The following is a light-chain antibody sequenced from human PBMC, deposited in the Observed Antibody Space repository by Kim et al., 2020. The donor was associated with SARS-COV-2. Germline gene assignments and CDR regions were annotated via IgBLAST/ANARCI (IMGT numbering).Light chain of an antibody. CDR1: ALAIKH. CDR2: DDN. Sequence: SYELTQPPSVSVSPGQTARITCSGRALAIKHTYWFQQKSGQAPALVIYDDNKRPSGIPERFSGSSSGTLSTLTLSGAQVDDEADYYCYSTDRGGNQRVFGGGTKVTVL. V-gene: IGLV3-10*01. J-gene: IGLJ3*02. CDR3: YSTDRGGNQRV.